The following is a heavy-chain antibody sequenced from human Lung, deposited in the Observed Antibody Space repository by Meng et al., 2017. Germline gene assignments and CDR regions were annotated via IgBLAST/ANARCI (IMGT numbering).Heavy chain of an antibody. D-gene: IGHD4-11*01. J-gene: IGHJ4*02. CDR2: INHSGST. CDR1: GGSFSDYY. V-gene: IGHV4-34*01. CDR3: ARGPTTMAHDFDY. Sequence: VQLQQWGAGLLKPSATLSLPCVVAGGSFSDYYWSWIRQPPGKGLEWIGEINHSGSTNYNPSLESRATISVDTSQNNLSLKLSSVTAADSAVYYCARGPTTMAHDFDYWGQGTLVTVSS.